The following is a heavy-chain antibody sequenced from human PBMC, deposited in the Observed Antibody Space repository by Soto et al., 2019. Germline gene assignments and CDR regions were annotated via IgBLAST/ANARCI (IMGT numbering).Heavy chain of an antibody. Sequence: ASVKVSCKASGYTFTSYAMHWVRQAPGQRLEWMGWINAGNGNTKYSQKFQGRVAITRDTSASTAYMELSSLRSEDTAVYYCARDLAAAGHYYYYGRDVWGQGTPGTVS. CDR3: ARDLAAAGHYYYYGRDV. D-gene: IGHD6-13*01. V-gene: IGHV1-3*01. CDR2: INAGNGNT. CDR1: GYTFTSYA. J-gene: IGHJ6*02.